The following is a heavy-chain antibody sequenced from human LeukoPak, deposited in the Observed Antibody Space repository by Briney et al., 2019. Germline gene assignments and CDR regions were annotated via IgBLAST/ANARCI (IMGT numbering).Heavy chain of an antibody. CDR1: EFTFNNYG. J-gene: IGHJ4*02. CDR3: AKDGGGYCSSASCHYFDY. CDR2: IRYDGNNK. V-gene: IGHV3-30*02. D-gene: IGHD2-2*01. Sequence: GGSLRLSCAASEFTFNNYGMHWVRQAPGKGLEWVAFIRYDGNNKYYTDSVKGRFTISRDNSKNTLYLQMNRLRAEDTAVYYCAKDGGGYCSSASCHYFDYWGQGTLVTVSS.